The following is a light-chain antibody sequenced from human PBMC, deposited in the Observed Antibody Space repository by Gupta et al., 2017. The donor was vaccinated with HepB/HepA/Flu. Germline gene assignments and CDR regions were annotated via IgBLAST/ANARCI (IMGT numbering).Light chain of an antibody. CDR3: QQEGSSPYT. J-gene: IGKJ2*01. Sequence: PGERATLSCGASQSVSSSVAWYQQKPGQAPRLLIYGASSRATGIPDRFSGSGSETDCTFTSSRLEPEDFAVYYCQQEGSSPYTFGQGTKMEIK. CDR2: GAS. V-gene: IGKV3-20*01. CDR1: QSVSSS.